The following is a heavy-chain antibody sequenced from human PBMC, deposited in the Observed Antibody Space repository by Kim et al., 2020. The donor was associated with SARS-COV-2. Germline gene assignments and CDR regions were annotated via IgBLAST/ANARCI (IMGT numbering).Heavy chain of an antibody. D-gene: IGHD3-22*01. CDR1: RGPFSSYA. CDR2: IIPIFVTA. V-gene: IGHV1-69*13. J-gene: IGHJ4*02. Sequence: SVKVSCKASRGPFSSYAISWVRQAPGQRLERIGAIIPIFVTANYAQKFQGRVNITADESTSTAYMELSSLRSEDTAVHYYARGDSSGYYYRQCDYWGQGILVTVSS. CDR3: ARGDSSGYYYRQCDY.